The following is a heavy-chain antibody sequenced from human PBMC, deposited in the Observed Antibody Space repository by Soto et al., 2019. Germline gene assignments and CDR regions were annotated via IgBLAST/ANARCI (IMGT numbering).Heavy chain of an antibody. Sequence: GASVKVCCKACGGTFSSDTMSWVRQAPGGGLEWMGRIIPILVIANYAQKFQGRVTLTADNYTSTAYMELSRLRSEDTDVYYCARWGIRYFDRLLGSWFASWGQGPVVTVAS. CDR1: GGTFSSDT. D-gene: IGHD3-9*01. J-gene: IGHJ5*01. V-gene: IGHV1-69*02. CDR3: ARWGIRYFDRLLGSWFAS. CDR2: IIPILVIA.